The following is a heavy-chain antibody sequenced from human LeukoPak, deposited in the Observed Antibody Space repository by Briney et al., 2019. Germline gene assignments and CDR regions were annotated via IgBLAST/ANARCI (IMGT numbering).Heavy chain of an antibody. CDR2: ISSDGRNT. CDR1: GFTFSTYW. V-gene: IGHV3-74*01. J-gene: IGHJ6*03. CDR3: AREWALPGAYYMDV. Sequence: PGGSLRLSCAASGFTFSTYWMHWVRQAPGKGLVWVSGISSDGRNTIYADSVKGRFTISRDSANNTLFLQMNSLRGDDTAVYYCAREWALPGAYYMDVWGKGTTVTVSS. D-gene: IGHD7-27*01.